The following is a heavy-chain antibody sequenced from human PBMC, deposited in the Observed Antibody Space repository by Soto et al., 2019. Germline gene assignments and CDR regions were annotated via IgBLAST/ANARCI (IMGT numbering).Heavy chain of an antibody. CDR2: IYYSGST. J-gene: IGHJ4*02. V-gene: IGHV4-61*01. Sequence: SETLSLTCTVSGDSVISATYYWIWIRQSPGKGLEWIGYIYYSGSTNYNPSFKSRITISVDTSKNQFSLNLASVTAADTAVYYCARVSNDFSGSGAFDYWGQGTLVTVSS. CDR3: ARVSNDFSGSGAFDY. D-gene: IGHD2-15*01. CDR1: GDSVISATYY.